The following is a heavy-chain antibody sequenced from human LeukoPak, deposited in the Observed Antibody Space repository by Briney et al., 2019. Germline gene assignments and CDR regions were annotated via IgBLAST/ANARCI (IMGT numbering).Heavy chain of an antibody. J-gene: IGHJ6*03. CDR2: MNTNSGNT. CDR1: GYTFTSYD. D-gene: IGHD1-26*01. Sequence: ASVKVSCKASGYTFTSYDINWVRQATGQGLEWMGWMNTNSGNTGYAQKFQGRVTMTRNTSISTAYMELSSLRSEDTAVYYGARPSGSFYYYYYMDVWGKGTTVTVS. V-gene: IGHV1-8*01. CDR3: ARPSGSFYYYYYMDV.